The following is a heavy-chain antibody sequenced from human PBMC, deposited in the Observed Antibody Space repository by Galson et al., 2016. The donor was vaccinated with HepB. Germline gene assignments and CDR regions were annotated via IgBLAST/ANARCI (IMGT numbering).Heavy chain of an antibody. D-gene: IGHD1-1*01. CDR2: IQQDGSER. J-gene: IGHJ4*02. Sequence: SLRLSCATSGFTFGSFWMNWVRQAPGKGPEWVANIQQDGSERNYLDSVKGRFTISRDNAEQSLYLQMNSLRADDTAVYYCVRASGWISVYWGQGTLVSVSS. CDR3: VRASGWISVY. V-gene: IGHV3-7*03. CDR1: GFTFGSFW.